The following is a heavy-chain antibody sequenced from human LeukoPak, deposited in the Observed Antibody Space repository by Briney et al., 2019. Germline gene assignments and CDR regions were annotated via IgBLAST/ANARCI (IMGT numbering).Heavy chain of an antibody. CDR1: GYTFSNYY. CDR2: IGGST. D-gene: IGHD5-24*01. Sequence: GASVKVSCKASGYTFSNYYIHWVRQAPGQGLEWMGIIGGSTNYAQKFQGRVTMTRDTSTSTVYMELSSLRPEDTAVYYCARVRDGYNDAYDIWGQGTMVTVHS. CDR3: ARVRDGYNDAYDI. J-gene: IGHJ3*02. V-gene: IGHV1-46*01.